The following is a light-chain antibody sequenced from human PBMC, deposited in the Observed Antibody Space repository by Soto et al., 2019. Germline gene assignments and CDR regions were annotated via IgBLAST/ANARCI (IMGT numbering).Light chain of an antibody. J-gene: IGKJ2*01. CDR3: QQYDDVPYT. V-gene: IGKV1-33*01. CDR2: DAS. CDR1: QDITNY. Sequence: DIQMTQSPSSLSASVGDRVTITCQASQDITNYLKWYQQRPGKAPKLLMYDASNLETGVPSRFSGSGSGTDFTFTISSLQPEDIATYYCQQYDDVPYTFGQGTKLEIK.